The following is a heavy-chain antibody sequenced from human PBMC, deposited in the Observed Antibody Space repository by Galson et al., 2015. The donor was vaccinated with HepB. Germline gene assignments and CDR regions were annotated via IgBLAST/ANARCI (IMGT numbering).Heavy chain of an antibody. Sequence: SVKVSCKASGYTFTSYAMNWVRQAPGQGLEWMGWINTNTGNPTYAQGFTGRFVFSLDTSVSTAYLQISSLKAEDTAVYYCAREDAEDYYYYGMDVWGQGTTVTVSS. V-gene: IGHV7-4-1*02. J-gene: IGHJ6*02. CDR2: INTNTGNP. CDR3: AREDAEDYYYYGMDV. CDR1: GYTFTSYA.